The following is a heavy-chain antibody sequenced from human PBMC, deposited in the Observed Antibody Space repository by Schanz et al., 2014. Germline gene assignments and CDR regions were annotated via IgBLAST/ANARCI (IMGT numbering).Heavy chain of an antibody. D-gene: IGHD3-10*01. CDR2: IYTGGGT. Sequence: EVQLVESGGDLVQPGGSLRLSCAASGFTVSSNHMSWVRQAPGKGLDWVSVIYTGGGTFYADSVKGRFTISRHSFKNTLDLQLNSLRAEDTAVYYCARSPNRGISHYYYYGMDVWGQGTAVTVSS. CDR1: GFTVSSNH. J-gene: IGHJ6*02. V-gene: IGHV3-53*04. CDR3: ARSPNRGISHYYYYGMDV.